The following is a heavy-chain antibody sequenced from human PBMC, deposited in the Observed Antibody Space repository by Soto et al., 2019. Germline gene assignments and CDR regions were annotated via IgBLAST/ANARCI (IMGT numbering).Heavy chain of an antibody. CDR3: AKIAAARRNGGINFDY. CDR1: GFTFSSYG. Sequence: GGSLRLSCAASGFTFSSYGMHWVRQAPGKGLEWVAVISYDGSNKYYADSVKGRFTISRDNSKNTLYLQMNSLRAEDTAVYYCAKIAAARRNGGINFDYWGQGTLVTVSS. D-gene: IGHD6-13*01. CDR2: ISYDGSNK. J-gene: IGHJ4*02. V-gene: IGHV3-30*18.